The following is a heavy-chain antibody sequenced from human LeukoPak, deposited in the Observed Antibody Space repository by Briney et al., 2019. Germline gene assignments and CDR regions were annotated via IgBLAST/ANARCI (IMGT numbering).Heavy chain of an antibody. CDR1: GFTFSSYG. J-gene: IGHJ4*02. Sequence: GGSLRLSCAASGFTFSSYGMHWVRQAPGKGLEWVAFIRYDGSNKYYTDSVKGRFTISRDNSKNTLYLQMNSLRAEDTAVYYCAEEAARQYYFDYWGQGTLVTVSS. V-gene: IGHV3-30*02. CDR2: IRYDGSNK. D-gene: IGHD6-6*01. CDR3: AEEAARQYYFDY.